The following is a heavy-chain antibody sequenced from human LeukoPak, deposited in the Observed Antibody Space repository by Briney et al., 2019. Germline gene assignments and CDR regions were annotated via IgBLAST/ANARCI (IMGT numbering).Heavy chain of an antibody. Sequence: SETLSLTCNVSGGSIRTYYWSWIRQPPGKGLEWIGYIYYSGNTNYNPSLKSRVTISVDTSKNQFSLKLSSVTAADTAVYYCARNYGYGGMDVWGQGTTVTVSS. CDR1: GGSIRTYY. CDR3: ARNYGYGGMDV. V-gene: IGHV4-59*08. D-gene: IGHD5-18*01. CDR2: IYYSGNT. J-gene: IGHJ6*02.